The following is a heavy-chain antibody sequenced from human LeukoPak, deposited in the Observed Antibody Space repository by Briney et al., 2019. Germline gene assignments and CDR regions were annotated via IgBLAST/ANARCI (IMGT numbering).Heavy chain of an antibody. CDR2: ISISGVST. V-gene: IGHV3-23*01. CDR3: AKDSGYGDYGGEYFPH. D-gene: IGHD4-17*01. J-gene: IGHJ1*01. Sequence: GSLRLSCAASGFALTSYAMSWVRQAPGQGLEWVSSISISGVSTYYADSVKGRFTISSDNSKNTLYLQMNSLRAEDTAIYYCAKDSGYGDYGGEYFPHWGQGTLVTVSS. CDR1: GFALTSYA.